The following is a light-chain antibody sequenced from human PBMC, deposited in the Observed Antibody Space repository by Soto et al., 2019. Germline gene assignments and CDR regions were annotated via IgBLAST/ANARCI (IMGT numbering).Light chain of an antibody. Sequence: QSALTQPASVSGSPGQSITISCTGTSSDVGGYNYVSWYQQHPGKAPKLMIYDVSNRPSGVSNRFSGSKSGNTASLTISGLPAEDDADYFFSSYTSSSTPVVFGGGTQLTVL. CDR3: SSYTSSSTPVV. CDR2: DVS. CDR1: SSDVGGYNY. J-gene: IGLJ2*01. V-gene: IGLV2-14*01.